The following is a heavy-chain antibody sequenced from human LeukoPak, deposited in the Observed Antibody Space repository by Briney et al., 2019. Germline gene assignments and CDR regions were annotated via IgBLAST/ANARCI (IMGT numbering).Heavy chain of an antibody. J-gene: IGHJ4*02. CDR1: GFTFSTYW. V-gene: IGHV3-74*01. Sequence: GGSLRLSCAASGFTFSTYWMHWVRQAPGKELVWVSRINGDGSTTDYADSVKGRFTISRDNAKNTLYLQMNSLRAEGTSVYYCATISRSVSSHFDYWGQGTLVTVSS. D-gene: IGHD1-26*01. CDR2: INGDGSTT. CDR3: ATISRSVSSHFDY.